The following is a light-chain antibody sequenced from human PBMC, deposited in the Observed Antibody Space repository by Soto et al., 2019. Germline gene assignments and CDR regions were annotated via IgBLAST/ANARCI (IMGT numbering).Light chain of an antibody. CDR2: EVN. V-gene: IGLV2-18*02. J-gene: IGLJ1*01. Sequence: QSALTQPPSVSGSPGQSVTISCTGTSSDVGSYDRVSWYQQSPGTAPKLMIYEVNNRPSGVPDRFSGSKSGNTASLTISGLQAEDEADYYCTSYTSSNTFVFGTGTKVTVL. CDR3: TSYTSSNTFV. CDR1: SSDVGSYDR.